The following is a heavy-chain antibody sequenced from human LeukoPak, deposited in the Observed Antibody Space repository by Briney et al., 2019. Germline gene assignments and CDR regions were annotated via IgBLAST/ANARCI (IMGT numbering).Heavy chain of an antibody. CDR1: DYSISSGYY. CDR3: ARTLRWVVAATGGVQNWFDP. CDR2: IYHSGSA. J-gene: IGHJ5*02. D-gene: IGHD2-15*01. V-gene: IGHV4-38-2*02. Sequence: ETLSLTCTVSDYSISSGYYWGWIRQPPGKGLEWIGTIYHSGSAYYKPSLKSRVTISVDTSKNQFSLMLSSVTAADTAVYYCARTLRWVVAATGGVQNWFDPWGQGTLVTVSS.